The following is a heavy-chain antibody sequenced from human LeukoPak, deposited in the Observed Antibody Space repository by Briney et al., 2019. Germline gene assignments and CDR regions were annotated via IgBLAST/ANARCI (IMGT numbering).Heavy chain of an antibody. CDR3: ARLGKYSSSWQNNYYYYGMDV. CDR1: GGSISSSSYY. J-gene: IGHJ6*02. Sequence: SETLSLTCTASGGSISSSSYYWGWIRQPPGRGLEWIGSIYYSGSIYYNPSLKSRVTISVDTSKNQFSLKLSSVTAADTAVYYCARLGKYSSSWQNNYYYYGMDVWGQGTTVTVSS. CDR2: IYYSGSI. D-gene: IGHD6-13*01. V-gene: IGHV4-39*01.